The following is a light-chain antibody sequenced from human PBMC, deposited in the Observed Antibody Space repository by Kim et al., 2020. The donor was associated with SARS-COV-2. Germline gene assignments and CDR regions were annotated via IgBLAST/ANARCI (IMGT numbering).Light chain of an antibody. CDR1: QSISSSS. CDR2: GAS. CDR3: QQYGSSPLT. Sequence: SPVERATISCRASQSISSSSLAWYQQKPGQAPRLLIYGASSRATGIPDRFSGSGSGTDFTLTISRLEPEDFAVYYCQQYGSSPLTFGGGTKVDIK. V-gene: IGKV3-20*01. J-gene: IGKJ4*01.